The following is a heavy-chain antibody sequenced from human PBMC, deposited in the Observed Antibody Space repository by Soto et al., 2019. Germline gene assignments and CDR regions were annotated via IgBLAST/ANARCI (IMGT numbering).Heavy chain of an antibody. J-gene: IGHJ4*02. CDR3: ERGRSFRLVGVTLDS. Sequence: SETLSLTCVVSGFSIQTSYFWGWIRQPPGKGLEWIGLISHSGRAISHPSFASRATILLDTTNNAFSLTLKSVTAADTAVYYCERGRSFRLVGVTLDSWGQGTLVTVYS. V-gene: IGHV4-38-2*01. CDR2: ISHSGRA. CDR1: GFSIQTSYF. D-gene: IGHD3-16*02.